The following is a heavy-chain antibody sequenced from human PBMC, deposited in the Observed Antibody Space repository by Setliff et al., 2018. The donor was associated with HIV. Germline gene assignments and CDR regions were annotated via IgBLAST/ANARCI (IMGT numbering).Heavy chain of an antibody. J-gene: IGHJ5*02. Sequence: ASVKVSCKASGGTFSLYAINWVRQAPGQGLEWMGGIIPIFNTANYAQKFQGRVTITADGSTSTAYMELSSLRFEDTATYSCARDQATGYEKVWFSWIDPWGQGTLVTVSS. CDR1: GGTFSLYA. D-gene: IGHD5-12*01. CDR3: ARDQATGYEKVWFSWIDP. V-gene: IGHV1-69*13. CDR2: IIPIFNTA.